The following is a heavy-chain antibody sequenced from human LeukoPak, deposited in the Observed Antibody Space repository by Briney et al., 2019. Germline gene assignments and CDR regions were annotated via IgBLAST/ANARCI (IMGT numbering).Heavy chain of an antibody. CDR3: AKDAESMIVVAPYFDY. J-gene: IGHJ4*02. CDR2: INSDGSST. CDR1: GFTVSSYW. V-gene: IGHV3-74*01. Sequence: GGSLRLSCAASGFTVSSYWMHWVRQAPGKGLVWVSRINSDGSSTNYADSVKGRFTISRDNAKNTLYLQMNSLRAEDTAVYYCAKDAESMIVVAPYFDYWGQGTLVTVSS. D-gene: IGHD3-22*01.